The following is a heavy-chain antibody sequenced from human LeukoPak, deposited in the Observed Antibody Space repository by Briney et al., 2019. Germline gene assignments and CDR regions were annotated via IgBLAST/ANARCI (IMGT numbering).Heavy chain of an antibody. V-gene: IGHV3-33*01. Sequence: GGSLRLSCAASGFTFSSYGMQWVRQAPGKGLDWVAGIWYDGSNKNYADSVKGRFTISRDNSKNTLYLQMNSLRAEDTAVYYCARDSRRILPSDWGQGTLVTVSS. CDR2: IWYDGSNK. CDR1: GFTFSSYG. D-gene: IGHD2-15*01. J-gene: IGHJ4*02. CDR3: ARDSRRILPSD.